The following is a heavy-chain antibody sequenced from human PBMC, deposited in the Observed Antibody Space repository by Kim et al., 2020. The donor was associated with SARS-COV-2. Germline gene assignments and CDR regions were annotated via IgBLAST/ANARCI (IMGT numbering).Heavy chain of an antibody. CDR2: DK. D-gene: IGHD3-10*01. V-gene: IGHV2-5*01. CDR3: AHALGELFDY. Sequence: DKRYSPSLKSRLTITKDTSKNQVVLTMTNMDPVDTATYYCAHALGELFDYWGQGTLVTVSS. J-gene: IGHJ4*02.